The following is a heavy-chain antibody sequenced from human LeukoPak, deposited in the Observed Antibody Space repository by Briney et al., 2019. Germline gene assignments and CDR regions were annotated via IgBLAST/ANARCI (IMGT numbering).Heavy chain of an antibody. Sequence: SGGSLRLSCTASGLPFSSYEMNWVRQAPGKGLEWVSSISSSGGGTYYADCVKGRFTISRDNSKNTLYLQMNSLRAEDTAVYYCAKRGLGEFHYFDCWGQGTLVTVSS. V-gene: IGHV3-23*01. CDR1: GLPFSSYE. CDR3: AKRGLGEFHYFDC. CDR2: ISSSGGGT. D-gene: IGHD3-16*01. J-gene: IGHJ4*02.